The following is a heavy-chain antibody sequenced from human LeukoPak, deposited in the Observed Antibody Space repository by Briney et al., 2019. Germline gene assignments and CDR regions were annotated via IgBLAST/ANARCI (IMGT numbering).Heavy chain of an antibody. CDR3: ARDHYYDGRGRFDP. D-gene: IGHD3-16*01. Sequence: PSETLSLTCAVSGVSVTSGTYHSAWIRQPPGKGLEWIGSVYFDGSTHYNPSLQSRLTISVDTSNNQFSLRLSSVTAADTALYYCARDHYYDGRGRFDPWGEGTLVSVYS. CDR1: GVSVTSGTYH. V-gene: IGHV4-39*07. J-gene: IGHJ5*02. CDR2: VYFDGST.